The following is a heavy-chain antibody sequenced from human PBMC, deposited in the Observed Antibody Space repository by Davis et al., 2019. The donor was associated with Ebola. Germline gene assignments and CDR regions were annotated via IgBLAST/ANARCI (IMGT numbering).Heavy chain of an antibody. V-gene: IGHV3-53*01. CDR2: IFSGGST. CDR3: ADIYDMNV. Sequence: GGSLRPPCQAPGLTVSSKYLSWVRQAPGKGLEWFSSIFSGGSTFHADSVKGRFTISRDSSKNTLYLQMNSLRAEDTAVYYCADIYDMNVWGKGTTVTVSS. CDR1: GLTVSSKY. J-gene: IGHJ6*04.